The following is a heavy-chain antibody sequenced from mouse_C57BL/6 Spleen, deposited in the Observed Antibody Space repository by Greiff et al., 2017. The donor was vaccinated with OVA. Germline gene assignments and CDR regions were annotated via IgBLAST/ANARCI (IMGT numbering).Heavy chain of an antibody. CDR3: ARRVPSLGYCDV. V-gene: IGHV1-19*01. CDR1: GYTFTDYY. CDR2: INPYNGGT. J-gene: IGHJ1*03. Sequence: EVHLVESGPVLVKPGASVKMSCKASGYTFTDYYMNWVKQSHGKSLEWIGVINPYNGGTSYNQKFKGKATLTVDKSSSTAYMELNSLTSEDSAVYDCARRVPSLGYCDVWGTGTTVTVSS. D-gene: IGHD4-1*01.